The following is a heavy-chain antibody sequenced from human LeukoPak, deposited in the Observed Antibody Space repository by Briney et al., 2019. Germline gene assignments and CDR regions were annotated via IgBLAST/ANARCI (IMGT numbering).Heavy chain of an antibody. CDR2: FDPEDGET. J-gene: IGHJ3*02. V-gene: IGHV1-24*01. CDR1: GYTLTELS. D-gene: IGHD1-26*01. Sequence: ASVKVSCKVSGYTLTELSLHWVRQAPGKGLEWVGGFDPEDGETIYAQKFQGRVTMTEDTSTDTAYMELSSLRSEDTAVYYCATAGPYSGSYYACDIWGQGTMVTVSS. CDR3: ATAGPYSGSYYACDI.